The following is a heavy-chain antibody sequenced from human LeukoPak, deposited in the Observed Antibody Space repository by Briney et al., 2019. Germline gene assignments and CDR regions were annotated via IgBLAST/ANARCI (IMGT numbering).Heavy chain of an antibody. CDR3: ARDRLVGAGLGRYFDY. CDR1: GFTVSTNY. J-gene: IGHJ4*02. CDR2: VYTGGST. Sequence: GGSLRLSSAASGFTVSTNYMSWVRQAPGKGLEWVSVVYTGGSTYYADSVKGRFTISRDNSKNTLFLQLSSLRAEDTAVYYCARDRLVGAGLGRYFDYWGQGTLVTVSS. V-gene: IGHV3-66*02. D-gene: IGHD1-26*01.